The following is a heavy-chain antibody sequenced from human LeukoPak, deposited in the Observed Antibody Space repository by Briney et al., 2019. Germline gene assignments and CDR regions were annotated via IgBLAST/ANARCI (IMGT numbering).Heavy chain of an antibody. Sequence: PAETLSLTCAVYGGSFSGYYWSWIRQPPGKGLEWIGEINHSGSTDYNPSLKSRVTISVDTSKNQFSLKLSSVTAADTAVYYCARSHPSDSSGWPNPYLDNWGQGTLVTVSS. J-gene: IGHJ4*02. CDR2: INHSGST. CDR1: GGSFSGYY. D-gene: IGHD3-22*01. CDR3: ARSHPSDSSGWPNPYLDN. V-gene: IGHV4-34*01.